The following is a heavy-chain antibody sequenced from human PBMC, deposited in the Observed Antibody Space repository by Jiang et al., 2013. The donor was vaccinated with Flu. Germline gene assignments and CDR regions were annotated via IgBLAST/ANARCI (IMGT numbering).Heavy chain of an antibody. CDR1: GFTFSSYG. J-gene: IGHJ4*02. CDR2: ISYDGIVK. D-gene: IGHD1-1*01. V-gene: IGHV3-30*18. Sequence: VQLLESGGGVVQPGRSLRLSCVASGFTFSSYGIHWVRQAPGKGLEWVAAISYDGIVKYYADSLEGRFTISRDDSKNTLYLQMNSLRTEDTAVYYCAKDGPINNWSQGEDWGQGTLV. CDR3: AKDGPINNWSQGED.